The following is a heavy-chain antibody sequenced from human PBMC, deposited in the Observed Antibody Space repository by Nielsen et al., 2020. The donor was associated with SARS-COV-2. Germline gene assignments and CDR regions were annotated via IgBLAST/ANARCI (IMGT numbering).Heavy chain of an antibody. CDR3: ARGGCITMVRGVIGKVYYYYGMDV. V-gene: IGHV1-69*04. J-gene: IGHJ6*02. Sequence: WVRQAPGQGLEWMGRIIPILGIANYAQKFQGRVTITADKSTSTAYMELSSPRSEDTAVYYCARGGCITMVRGVIGKVYYYYGMDVWGQGTTVTVSS. D-gene: IGHD3-10*01. CDR2: IIPILGIA.